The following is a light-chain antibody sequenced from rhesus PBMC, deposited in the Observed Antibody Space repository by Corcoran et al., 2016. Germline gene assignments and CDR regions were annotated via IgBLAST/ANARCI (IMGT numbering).Light chain of an antibody. CDR1: QSVSSR. Sequence: EIVMTQSPDTLSLSPGERATLSCRASQSVSSRLAWYQQKPGQAPTLLIYGASTRATGIPDRFSGSGAGTEFTLTIASLEPEDGGIYYCQQDYSWPTFGGGTKVELK. CDR3: QQDYSWPT. V-gene: IGKV3-42*01. CDR2: GAS. J-gene: IGKJ4*01.